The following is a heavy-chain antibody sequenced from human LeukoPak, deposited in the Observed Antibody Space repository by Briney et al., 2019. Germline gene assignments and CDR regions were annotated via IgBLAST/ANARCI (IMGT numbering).Heavy chain of an antibody. Sequence: ASVKVSCKASGYTFTSYGISWVRQAPGQGLEWMGWISAYNGNTNYAQKLQGRVTMTTDTSTSTAYMELRSLRSDDTAVYYCARQAPNSGSNVFDIWGQGTMVTVSS. D-gene: IGHD3-10*01. J-gene: IGHJ3*02. V-gene: IGHV1-18*01. CDR1: GYTFTSYG. CDR3: ARQAPNSGSNVFDI. CDR2: ISAYNGNT.